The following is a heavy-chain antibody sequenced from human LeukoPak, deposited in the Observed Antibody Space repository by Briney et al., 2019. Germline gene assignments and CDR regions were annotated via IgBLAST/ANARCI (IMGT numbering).Heavy chain of an antibody. CDR1: GYTFINYD. D-gene: IGHD1-26*01. CDR2: ISVYNGNT. Sequence: GASVKVSCKASGYTFINYDISWVRQAPGQGLEWMGWISVYNGNTKYAQKLQGRVTMTTDTSTSTAYMELRSLRSDDAAVYYCVRGLMVSGTYHGDGIVYWGQGTLVTVSS. J-gene: IGHJ4*02. CDR3: VRGLMVSGTYHGDGIVY. V-gene: IGHV1-18*01.